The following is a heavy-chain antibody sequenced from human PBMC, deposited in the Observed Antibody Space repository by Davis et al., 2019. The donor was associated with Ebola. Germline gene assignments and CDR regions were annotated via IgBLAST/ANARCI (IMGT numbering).Heavy chain of an antibody. CDR3: AKEDTASSWYYYNTPNWFDP. CDR2: ISYDGSNK. CDR1: GFTFSSYG. V-gene: IGHV3-30*18. Sequence: PGGSLRLSCAASGFTFSSYGMHWVRQAPGKGLEWVAVISYDGSNKYYADSVKGRFTISRDNSKNTLYLQMNSLRAEDTAVYYCAKEDTASSWYYYNTPNWFDPWGQGTLVTVSS. J-gene: IGHJ5*02. D-gene: IGHD6-13*01.